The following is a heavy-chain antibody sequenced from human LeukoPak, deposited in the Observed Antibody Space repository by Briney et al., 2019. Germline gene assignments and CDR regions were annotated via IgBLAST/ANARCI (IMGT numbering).Heavy chain of an antibody. J-gene: IGHJ3*02. D-gene: IGHD1-26*01. CDR3: ARDYSMTHAFDI. V-gene: IGHV4-59*01. CDR1: GGSMSDYY. Sequence: SETLSLTCTVSGGSMSDYYWSWIRQPPGKGLEWIGYIYSTGSTNYNPSLKSRVTISVDTSKNQFSLKLSSVTGADTALYYCARDYSMTHAFDIWGQGTLVTVSS. CDR2: IYSTGST.